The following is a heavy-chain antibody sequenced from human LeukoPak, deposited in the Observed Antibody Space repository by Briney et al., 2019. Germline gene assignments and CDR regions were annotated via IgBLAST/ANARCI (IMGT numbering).Heavy chain of an antibody. CDR2: IIPILGIA. V-gene: IGHV1-69*04. Sequence: ASVKVSCKASGGTFGSYAISCVRQAPGQGLECMGRIIPILGIANYAQKFQGRVTITADKSTSTAYMELSSLRSEDTAVYYCARDLTISGYGMDVWGQGTTVTVSS. CDR1: GGTFGSYA. D-gene: IGHD3-3*01. CDR3: ARDLTISGYGMDV. J-gene: IGHJ6*02.